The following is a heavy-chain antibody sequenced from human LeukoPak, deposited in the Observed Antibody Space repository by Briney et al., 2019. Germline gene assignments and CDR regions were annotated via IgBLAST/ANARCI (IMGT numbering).Heavy chain of an antibody. CDR3: ARDSREGIQLWYDY. J-gene: IGHJ4*02. CDR2: IYYSGST. Sequence: SETLSLTCTVSGGSISSSSYYWGWIRQPPGKGLEWIGSIYYSGSTYYNPSLKSRVTISVDTSKNQFSLKLSSVTAADTAVYYCARDSREGIQLWYDYWGQGTLVTVSS. D-gene: IGHD5-18*01. CDR1: GGSISSSSYY. V-gene: IGHV4-39*07.